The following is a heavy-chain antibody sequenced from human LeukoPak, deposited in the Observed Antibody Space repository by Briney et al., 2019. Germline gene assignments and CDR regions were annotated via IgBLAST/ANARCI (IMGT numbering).Heavy chain of an antibody. V-gene: IGHV4-4*02. D-gene: IGHD3-10*01. CDR3: ATGSGSYYKPLDY. J-gene: IGHJ4*02. CDR1: GGSISSSNW. Sequence: PSETLSLTCAVSGGSISSSNWWSWVRQPPGKGLEWIGEMYHSGSTNYNPSLKSRVTISVDTSKNQFSLKLSSVTAADTAVYYCATGSGSYYKPLDYWGQGTLVTVSS. CDR2: MYHSGST.